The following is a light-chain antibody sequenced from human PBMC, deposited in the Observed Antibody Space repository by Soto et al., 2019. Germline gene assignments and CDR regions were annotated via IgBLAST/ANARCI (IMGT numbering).Light chain of an antibody. CDR1: QSVSHN. J-gene: IGKJ1*01. V-gene: IGKV3-15*01. Sequence: EIVMTQSPATLSVSPGETAIVSCRASQSVSHNLAWYQQKPGQAPRLLIYGASTRATAIPARFSGSGSGTEFTLTISSLQSEDFAVYYCQHYINWVTFGQGTKVEIK. CDR3: QHYINWVT. CDR2: GAS.